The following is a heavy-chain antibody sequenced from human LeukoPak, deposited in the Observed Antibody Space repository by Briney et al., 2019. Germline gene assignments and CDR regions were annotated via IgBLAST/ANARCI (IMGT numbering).Heavy chain of an antibody. Sequence: GGSLRLSCAASGFTFSSYGMHWVRQAPGKGLAWVAVIAYEGSNKYYADSVQGRFTISRENSKNTLYLQMNSLRAEDTAVYYCAKDRKAEYSFDYWGQGTLVTVSS. CDR1: GFTFSSYG. J-gene: IGHJ4*02. CDR3: AKDRKAEYSFDY. V-gene: IGHV3-30*18. CDR2: IAYEGSNK. D-gene: IGHD5-18*01.